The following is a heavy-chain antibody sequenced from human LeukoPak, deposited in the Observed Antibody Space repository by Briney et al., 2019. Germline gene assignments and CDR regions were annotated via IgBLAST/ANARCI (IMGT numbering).Heavy chain of an antibody. CDR2: IYFSGNT. V-gene: IGHV4-30-4*01. J-gene: IGHJ4*02. CDR3: ARGGLDGDYDYFDY. CDR1: GGSISSGANY. Sequence: SLTLSLTCTVSGGSISSGANYWNWIRQPPGKGLEWIGYIYFSGNTFHNPSLNSRVSLSVDTSRNQFSLKLTSVTAADTAVYYCARGGLDGDYDYFDYWGQGTLVTVSS. D-gene: IGHD4-17*01.